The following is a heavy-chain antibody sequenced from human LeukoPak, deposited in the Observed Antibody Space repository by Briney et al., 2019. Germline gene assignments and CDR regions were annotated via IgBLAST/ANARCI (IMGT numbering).Heavy chain of an antibody. Sequence: SETLSLTCTVSGGSISSGGYYWSWIRQHPGKGLEWIGYIHYSGSTYYNPSLKSRVTISVDTSKNQFSLKLSSVTAADTAVYYCARGRYDILTGYPALYYYYGMDVWGQGTTVTVSS. V-gene: IGHV4-31*03. CDR2: IHYSGST. CDR1: GGSISSGGYY. CDR3: ARGRYDILTGYPALYYYYGMDV. J-gene: IGHJ6*02. D-gene: IGHD3-9*01.